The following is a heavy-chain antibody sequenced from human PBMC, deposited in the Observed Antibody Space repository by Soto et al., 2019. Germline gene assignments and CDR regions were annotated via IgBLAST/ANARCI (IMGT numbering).Heavy chain of an antibody. V-gene: IGHV3-48*02. D-gene: IGHD5-12*01. J-gene: IGHJ4*02. CDR2: TSSSSSTI. Sequence: EVQLAESGGGLVQPGGSLRLSCAASGFTFSSYSMNWVRQAPGKGLEGVSYTSSSSSTIYYADSVKGRFTISRDNAKNSLYLQMNRLRDEDTAVYYCARDQGGYEYYFDYWGQGTLVTVSS. CDR3: ARDQGGYEYYFDY. CDR1: GFTFSSYS.